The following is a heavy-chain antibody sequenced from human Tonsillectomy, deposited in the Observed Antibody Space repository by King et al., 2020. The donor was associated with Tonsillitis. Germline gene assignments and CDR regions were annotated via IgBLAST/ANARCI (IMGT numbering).Heavy chain of an antibody. CDR3: ARSAAVAGSAGAFDY. Sequence: QLQESGPGLVKSSETLSLTCTVSGGSISSYYWSWIRQPPGKGLEWIGYIYYSGSTNYNPSLKSRVTISVDTSKNQFSLKLSSVTAADTAVYYCARSAAVAGSAGAFDYWGQGTLVTVSS. V-gene: IGHV4-59*01. J-gene: IGHJ4*02. CDR1: GGSISSYY. CDR2: IYYSGST. D-gene: IGHD6-19*01.